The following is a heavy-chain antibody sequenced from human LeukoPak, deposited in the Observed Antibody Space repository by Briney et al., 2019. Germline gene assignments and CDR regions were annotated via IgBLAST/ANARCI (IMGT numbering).Heavy chain of an antibody. J-gene: IGHJ4*02. V-gene: IGHV4-59*01. CDR2: IYYSGST. CDR3: AGPPWGPYDF. CDR1: GGSISSYY. D-gene: IGHD7-27*01. Sequence: PSETLSLTCTVSGGSISSYYWSWIRQPPGKGLEWIGYIYYSGSTNYNPSLKSRVTISVDTSKNQFSLKVGSVTAADTAVYYCAGPPWGPYDFWGQGTLVTVSS.